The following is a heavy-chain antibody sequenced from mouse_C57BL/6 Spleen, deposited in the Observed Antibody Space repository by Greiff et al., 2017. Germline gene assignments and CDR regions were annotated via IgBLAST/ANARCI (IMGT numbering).Heavy chain of an antibody. D-gene: IGHD4-1*01. CDR1: GFTFSDAW. CDR3: TRGDWDGGRNFDY. V-gene: IGHV6-6*01. J-gene: IGHJ2*01. CDR2: IRNKANNHAT. Sequence: EVHLVESGGGLVQPGGSMKLSCAASGFTFSDAWMDWVRQSPEKGLEWVAEIRNKANNHATYYAESVKGRFTISRDDSKSSVYLQMNSLRAEDTGIYYCTRGDWDGGRNFDYWGQGTTLTVSS.